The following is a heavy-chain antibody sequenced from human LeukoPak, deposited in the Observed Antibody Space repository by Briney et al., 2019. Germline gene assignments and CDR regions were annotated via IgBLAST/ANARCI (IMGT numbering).Heavy chain of an antibody. CDR2: IRYDGSNK. D-gene: IGHD6-6*01. J-gene: IGHJ4*02. Sequence: GGSLRLSCAASGFTFSSYGIHWVRQAPGKGLEWVAFIRYDGSNKYYADSVKGRFIISRDNSKNTLYLQMDSLRAEDTAVYYCAKERIPDRPNFDYWGQGTLVTVSS. CDR1: GFTFSSYG. V-gene: IGHV3-30*02. CDR3: AKERIPDRPNFDY.